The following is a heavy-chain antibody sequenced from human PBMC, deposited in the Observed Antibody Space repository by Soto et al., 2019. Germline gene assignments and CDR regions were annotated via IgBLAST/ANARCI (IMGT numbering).Heavy chain of an antibody. V-gene: IGHV3-53*01. CDR2: IYSGGST. CDR1: GFTVSSNY. D-gene: IGHD3-9*01. CDR3: ARVRSLEQDRYFDCFPPKNGMDV. Sequence: GGSLRLSCAASGFTVSSNYMSWVRQAPGKGLEWVSVIYSGGSTYYADSVKGRFTISRDNSKNTLYLQMNSLRAEDTAVYYCARVRSLEQDRYFDCFPPKNGMDVGGQGPRATVS. J-gene: IGHJ6*02.